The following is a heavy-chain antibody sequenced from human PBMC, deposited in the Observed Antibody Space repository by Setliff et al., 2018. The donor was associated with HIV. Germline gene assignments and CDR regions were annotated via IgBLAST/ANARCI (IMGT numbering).Heavy chain of an antibody. CDR3: ASEKKAWSVSDSFYEY. J-gene: IGHJ4*02. CDR2: VHYSGST. CDR1: GLSMSYNY. D-gene: IGHD3-3*01. Sequence: SSETLSLTCTVSGLSMSYNYWTWIRQSPGKGLEWIGYVHYSGSTRYNPSLKSRVTIPVDTSKKKFSLKLTSMTATDTAVYYCASEKKAWSVSDSFYEYWGQGVPVTVSS. V-gene: IGHV4-59*01.